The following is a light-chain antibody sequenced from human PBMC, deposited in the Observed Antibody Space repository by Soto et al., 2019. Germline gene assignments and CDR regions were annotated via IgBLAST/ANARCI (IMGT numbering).Light chain of an antibody. CDR2: GAS. J-gene: IGKJ2*01. Sequence: EIVLTQSPGTLSLSPGERATLSCRASQSVSSTYLAWFQQKPGQAPRLLIYGASSRATGIPDRFSGSGSGTDFTLTISSLEPEDFAVYYCQQYGDWPPETFGQGTKLEI. CDR3: QQYGDWPPET. V-gene: IGKV3-20*01. CDR1: QSVSSTY.